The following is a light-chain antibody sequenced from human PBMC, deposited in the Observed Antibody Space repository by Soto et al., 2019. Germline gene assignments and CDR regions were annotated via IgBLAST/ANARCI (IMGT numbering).Light chain of an antibody. CDR1: SSDVGGYNF. CDR2: EVT. CDR3: SSYTTGSPYV. J-gene: IGLJ1*01. V-gene: IGLV2-14*01. Sequence: QSALTQPASVSGSPGQSITISCTGTSSDVGGYNFVSWYQQHPGEAPKLIIYEVTNRPSGLFNRFSGSKSGNTASLTISGLQTEDEADYYCSSYTTGSPYVFGPGTKVTVL.